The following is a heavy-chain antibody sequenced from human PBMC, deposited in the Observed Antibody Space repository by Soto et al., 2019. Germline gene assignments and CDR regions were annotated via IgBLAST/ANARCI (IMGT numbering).Heavy chain of an antibody. J-gene: IGHJ3*02. V-gene: IGHV5-51*01. CDR2: IHPGDFDA. Sequence: GESLKISCQGSGYSFSNYWIGWVRQMPGKGLEWMGMIHPGDFDARYSPSFQGHFTISADKSIDTTYLQCSSLTAADSAMYYCARQPFDSRSLVPHAFDSWGQGTMVTVSS. D-gene: IGHD6-6*01. CDR1: GYSFSNYW. CDR3: ARQPFDSRSLVPHAFDS.